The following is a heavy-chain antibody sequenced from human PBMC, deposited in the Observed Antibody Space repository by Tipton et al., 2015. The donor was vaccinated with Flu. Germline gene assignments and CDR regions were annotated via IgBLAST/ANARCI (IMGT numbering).Heavy chain of an antibody. V-gene: IGHV3-33*01. Sequence: SLRLSCAASGFTFSSYGMHWVRQAPGKGLEWVAMIYNDGYYNYYADPVRGRFTISRDISKNILYLQMKSLRVEDTAVYFCAREVVVSGTPYYFDSWGQGTLVTVSS. D-gene: IGHD2-21*01. CDR3: AREVVVSGTPYYFDS. CDR1: GFTFSSYG. CDR2: IYNDGYYN. J-gene: IGHJ4*02.